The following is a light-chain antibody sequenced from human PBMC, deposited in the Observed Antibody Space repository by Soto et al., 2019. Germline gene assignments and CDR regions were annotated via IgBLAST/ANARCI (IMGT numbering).Light chain of an antibody. CDR1: QSVSID. CDR3: QQYNNWPRT. Sequence: EIVMTQSPATVPVSPGERVTLSCRASQSVSIDLAWYQQKPGQAPRLLIYGASTRATDIPPSFTGSGSGTEFTLTISSLQSEDIAVYYCQQYNNWPRTFGQGTKVGIK. CDR2: GAS. J-gene: IGKJ1*01. V-gene: IGKV3-15*01.